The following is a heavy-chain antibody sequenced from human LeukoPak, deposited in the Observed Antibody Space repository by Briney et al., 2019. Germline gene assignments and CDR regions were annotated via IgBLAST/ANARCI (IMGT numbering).Heavy chain of an antibody. CDR2: FDPEDGET. D-gene: IGHD5-12*01. V-gene: IGHV1-24*01. CDR1: GYTLTELS. Sequence: GASVTVSCKVSGYTLTELSMHWVRQAPGKGLEWMGGFDPEDGETIYAQKFQGRVTMTEDTSTDTAYMELSSLRSEDTAVYYCATGIDVDIVATERGYYFDYWGQGTLVTVSS. J-gene: IGHJ4*02. CDR3: ATGIDVDIVATERGYYFDY.